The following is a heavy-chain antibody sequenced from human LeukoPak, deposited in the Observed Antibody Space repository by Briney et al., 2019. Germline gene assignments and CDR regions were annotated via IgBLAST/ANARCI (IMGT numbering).Heavy chain of an antibody. Sequence: GGSLRLSCAASGFTFSSYGMHWVRQAPGKGLEWVAFIRYDGSNKYYADSVKGRFTISRDNSKNTLYLQMNSLRAEDTAVYYCAQDNDYCSGSTSCYLCSYNWLDPWGQGTLVTVSS. CDR2: IRYDGSNK. CDR3: AQDNDYCSGSTSCYLCSYNWLDP. D-gene: IGHD2-2*01. V-gene: IGHV3-30*02. J-gene: IGHJ5*02. CDR1: GFTFSSYG.